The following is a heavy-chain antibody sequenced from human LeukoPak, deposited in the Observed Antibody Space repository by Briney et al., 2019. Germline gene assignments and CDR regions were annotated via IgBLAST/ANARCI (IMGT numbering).Heavy chain of an antibody. CDR1: GFTFSDYY. J-gene: IGHJ5*02. CDR3: AKDPKTYSSSWPT. D-gene: IGHD6-13*01. CDR2: ISSSGSTI. Sequence: GGSLRLSCAASGFTFSDYYMSWIRQAPGKGLEWVSYISSSGSTIYYADSVKGRFTISRDNSKNTLYLQMNSLRAEDTAVYYCAKDPKTYSSSWPTWGQGTLVTVSS. V-gene: IGHV3-11*04.